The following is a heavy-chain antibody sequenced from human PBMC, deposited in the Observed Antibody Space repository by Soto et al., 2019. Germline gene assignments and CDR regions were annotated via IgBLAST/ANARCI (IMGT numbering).Heavy chain of an antibody. CDR1: GFTFSSYN. Sequence: EVQLVESGGGLVQPGGSLRLSCAASGFTFSSYNMNWVRQTPGKGLEWVSHISSSSSTIYYADSVKGRFTISRDNAKNSLYLQTNSLRVEDTAVYYCARCDYGDHGEMTLGYYFDSWGQGTLVTVSS. CDR3: ARCDYGDHGEMTLGYYFDS. V-gene: IGHV3-48*01. D-gene: IGHD4-17*01. CDR2: ISSSSSTI. J-gene: IGHJ4*02.